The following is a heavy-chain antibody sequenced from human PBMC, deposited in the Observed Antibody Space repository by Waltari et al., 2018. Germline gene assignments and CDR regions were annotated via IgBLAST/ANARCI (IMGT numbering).Heavy chain of an antibody. Sequence: QVQLVQSGAEVKKPGASVTVSCHASGSPFTRYDIHLVRPATGQGLEWMGWMNPNSGNTGYAQKFQGRVTMTRNTSVSTAYMELSSLRSEDTAVYYCARALTDYYGSGSYYEDYWGQGTLVTVSS. J-gene: IGHJ4*02. CDR2: MNPNSGNT. V-gene: IGHV1-8*02. CDR1: GSPFTRYD. D-gene: IGHD3-10*01. CDR3: ARALTDYYGSGSYYEDY.